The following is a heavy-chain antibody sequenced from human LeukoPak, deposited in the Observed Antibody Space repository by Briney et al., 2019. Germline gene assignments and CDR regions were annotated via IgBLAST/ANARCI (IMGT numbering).Heavy chain of an antibody. D-gene: IGHD3-10*01. CDR2: IRSKANSYAT. J-gene: IGHJ4*02. V-gene: IGHV3-73*01. CDR1: GLTFSGSA. CDR3: TRRQGSGSLNFDY. Sequence: GGSLRLSCAASGLTFSGSAMHWVRQASGKGLERVGRIRSKANSYATAYAASVKGRFTISRDDSKNTAYLQMNSLKTEDTAVYYCTRRQGSGSLNFDYWGQGTLVTVSS.